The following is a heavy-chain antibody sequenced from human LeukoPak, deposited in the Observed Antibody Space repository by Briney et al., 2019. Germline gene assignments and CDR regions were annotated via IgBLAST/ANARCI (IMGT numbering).Heavy chain of an antibody. J-gene: IGHJ5*02. CDR1: GVSINSYY. Sequence: PSETLSLTCTVSGVSINSYYWSWIRQPPGKGLEWIGYIYYSGSTNYNPSLKSRVTISVDTSKNQFSLRLSSVTTADTAVYYCARHYGPWGQGTLVTVSS. CDR2: IYYSGST. CDR3: ARHYGP. D-gene: IGHD3-16*01. V-gene: IGHV4-59*01.